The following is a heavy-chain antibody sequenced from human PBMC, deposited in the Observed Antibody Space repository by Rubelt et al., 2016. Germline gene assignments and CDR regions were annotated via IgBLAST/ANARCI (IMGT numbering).Heavy chain of an antibody. D-gene: IGHD6-6*01. Sequence: SISSSSSYIYYADSVKGRFTISRDNAKNSLYLQMNSLRAEDTAVYYCASLGIAARYDWGQGTLVTVSS. CDR3: ASLGIAARYD. J-gene: IGHJ4*02. V-gene: IGHV3-21*01. CDR2: ISSSSSYI.